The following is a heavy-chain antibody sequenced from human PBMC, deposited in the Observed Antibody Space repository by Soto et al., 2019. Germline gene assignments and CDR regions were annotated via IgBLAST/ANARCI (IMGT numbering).Heavy chain of an antibody. CDR1: GYTFTSYY. CDR3: ARDRHGDYGPYYGMDV. Sequence: ASVKVSCKASGYTFTSYYMHCVRQAPGQGLEWMGIINPSGGSTSYAQKFQGRVTMTRDTSTSTVYMELSSLRSEDTAVYYCARDRHGDYGPYYGMDVWGQGTTVTVSS. D-gene: IGHD4-17*01. V-gene: IGHV1-46*01. CDR2: INPSGGST. J-gene: IGHJ6*02.